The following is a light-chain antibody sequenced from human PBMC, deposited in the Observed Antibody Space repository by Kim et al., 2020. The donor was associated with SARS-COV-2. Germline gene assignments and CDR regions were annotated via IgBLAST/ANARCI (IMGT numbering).Light chain of an antibody. CDR1: SGNSAHNY. Sequence: GKTVNNSCTRNSGNSAHNYVKWFQQRPGRAPTTIISEDSKRPSGVPSRFSGSIDRSSNSASLTISGLQTEDEADYYCQSYDTTNAVFGGGTQLTVL. V-gene: IGLV6-57*03. CDR2: EDS. CDR3: QSYDTTNAV. J-gene: IGLJ7*01.